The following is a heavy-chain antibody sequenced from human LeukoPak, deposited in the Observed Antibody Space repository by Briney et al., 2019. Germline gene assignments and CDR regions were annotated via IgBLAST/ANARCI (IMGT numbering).Heavy chain of an antibody. CDR2: ISGSGVNT. CDR3: AREDYDFWSGYPLDY. J-gene: IGHJ4*02. Sequence: GGSLRLSCAASGFSFSSYTMNWVRQAPGKGLEWVSSISGSGVNTHYADSVKGRFTISRDNSKNSLYLQMNSLKTEDTAVYYCAREDYDFWSGYPLDYWGQGTLVTVSS. D-gene: IGHD3-3*01. V-gene: IGHV3-23*01. CDR1: GFSFSSYT.